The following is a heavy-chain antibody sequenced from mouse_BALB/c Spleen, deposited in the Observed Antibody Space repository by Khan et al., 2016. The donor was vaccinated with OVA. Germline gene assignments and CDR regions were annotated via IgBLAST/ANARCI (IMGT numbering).Heavy chain of an antibody. V-gene: IGHV2-6-7*01. CDR2: IWGDGGT. J-gene: IGHJ3*01. Sequence: QVQLKQSGPGLVAPSQSLSITCTVSGFSLTDYGVNWVRQPTGKGLEWLGMIWGDGGTDYASAIKSRMTISKDNSKSQVIVKMNSLQTDDTSRYYCPRDRCYVHRWFAYLGQGTLVTVSA. CDR3: PRDRCYVHRWFAY. CDR1: GFSLTDYG.